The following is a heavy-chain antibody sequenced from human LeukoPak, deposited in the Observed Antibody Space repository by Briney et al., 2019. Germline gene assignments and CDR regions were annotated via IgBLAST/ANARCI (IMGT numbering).Heavy chain of an antibody. D-gene: IGHD3-10*01. CDR3: AKDRIPLLMGTGFDY. Sequence: PGRSLRLSCAASGFTFSSYGMHWVRQAPGKGLEWVAVISYDGSNKYYADSVKGRFTISRDNSKNTLYLQMNSLRAEDTAVYYCAKDRIPLLMGTGFDYWGQGTLVTVSS. J-gene: IGHJ4*02. CDR2: ISYDGSNK. V-gene: IGHV3-30*18. CDR1: GFTFSSYG.